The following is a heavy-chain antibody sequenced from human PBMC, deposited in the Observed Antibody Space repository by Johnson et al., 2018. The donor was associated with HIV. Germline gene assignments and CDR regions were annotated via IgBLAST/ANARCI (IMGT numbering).Heavy chain of an antibody. J-gene: IGHJ3*02. CDR3: ARDLMVGPTRTGSFDI. V-gene: IGHV3-66*02. D-gene: IGHD1-26*01. CDR1: GFTVSNNY. Sequence: HLVESGGDLVQPGGSLRLSCAASGFTVSNNYVCWVRQAPGKGLEWVSVIYASGDTYHAASVKGRFTISRDNSKNTVYLQMSSLRVEDTAIYHCARDLMVGPTRTGSFDIWGQGTMVTVSS. CDR2: IYASGDT.